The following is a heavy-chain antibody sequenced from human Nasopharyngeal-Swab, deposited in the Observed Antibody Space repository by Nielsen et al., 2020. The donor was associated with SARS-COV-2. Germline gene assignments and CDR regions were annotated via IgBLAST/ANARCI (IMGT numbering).Heavy chain of an antibody. CDR2: ISSSSSTI. J-gene: IGHJ6*03. Sequence: VCQAPGKGLEWVSYISSSSSTIYYADSVKGRFTISRDNAKNSLYLQMNSLRAEDTAVYYCARDTKGSSGWPYYYCYYMDVWGKGTTVTVSS. V-gene: IGHV3-48*01. CDR3: ARDTKGSSGWPYYYCYYMDV. D-gene: IGHD6-19*01.